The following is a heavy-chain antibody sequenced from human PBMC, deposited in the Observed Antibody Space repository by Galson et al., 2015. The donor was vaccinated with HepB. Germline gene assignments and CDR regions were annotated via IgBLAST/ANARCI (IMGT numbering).Heavy chain of an antibody. Sequence: SLRLSCAASGFTFMSYGMHWVRQAPGKGLEWVAVISYDGSNEFYADSVKGRFTISRDNSKSTLHLQMNSLRADDTAVYYCAKDSLNTMIVPTVLDYWGQGTLVTVSS. J-gene: IGHJ4*02. CDR2: ISYDGSNE. D-gene: IGHD3-22*01. CDR1: GFTFMSYG. V-gene: IGHV3-30*18. CDR3: AKDSLNTMIVPTVLDY.